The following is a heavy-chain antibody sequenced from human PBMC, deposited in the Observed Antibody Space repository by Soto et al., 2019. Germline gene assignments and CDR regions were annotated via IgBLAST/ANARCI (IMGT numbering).Heavy chain of an antibody. CDR1: GFTFSSYA. D-gene: IGHD3-22*01. J-gene: IGHJ4*02. Sequence: GGSLRLSCAASGFTFSSYAMSWVRQAPGKGLEWVSAISGSGGSTYYADSVKGRFTISRDNSKNTLYLHMNSPRAEDTAIYYCARDNDFYDSPDYWGQGTLVTVSS. CDR2: ISGSGGST. CDR3: ARDNDFYDSPDY. V-gene: IGHV3-23*01.